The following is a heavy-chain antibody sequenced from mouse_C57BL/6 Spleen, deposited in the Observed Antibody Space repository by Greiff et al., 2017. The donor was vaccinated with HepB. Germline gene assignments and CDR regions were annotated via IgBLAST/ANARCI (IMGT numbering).Heavy chain of an antibody. CDR3: AKATVVPFAY. CDR1: GYTFTDYY. D-gene: IGHD1-1*01. V-gene: IGHV1-76*01. Sequence: QVHVKQSGAELVRPGPSVKLSCKASGYTFTDYYINWVKQRPGQGLEWIARIYPGSGNTYYNEKFKGKATLTAEKSSSTAYMQLSSLTSEDSAVYVCAKATVVPFAYWGQGTLVTVSA. CDR2: IYPGSGNT. J-gene: IGHJ3*01.